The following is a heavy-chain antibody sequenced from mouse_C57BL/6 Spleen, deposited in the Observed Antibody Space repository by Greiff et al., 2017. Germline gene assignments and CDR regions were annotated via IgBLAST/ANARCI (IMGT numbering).Heavy chain of an antibody. J-gene: IGHJ1*03. CDR1: GFTFSDYG. Sequence: DVKLVESGGGLVQPGGSLKLSCAASGFTFSDYGMAWVRQAPRKGPEWVAFISNLAYSIYYADTVTGRFPISRENAKNTLYLERSSRRSEDTAMYYCAGQGDYDGYLYWYFDVWGTGTTVTVSS. CDR3: AGQGDYDGYLYWYFDV. CDR2: ISNLAYSI. D-gene: IGHD2-3*01. V-gene: IGHV5-15*01.